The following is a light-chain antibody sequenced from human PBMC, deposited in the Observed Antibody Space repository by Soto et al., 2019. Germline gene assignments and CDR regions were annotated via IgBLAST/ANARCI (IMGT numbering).Light chain of an antibody. CDR3: SSYTSSGTQGVI. CDR2: DVT. CDR1: SSDVGGYNY. J-gene: IGLJ2*01. Sequence: QSALTQPASVSGSPGQSITISCTGTSSDVGGYNYVSWYQQHPGKAPKLMIYDVTNRPSGVSNRFSGSKSGNTASLTISGLQAEDEADYYCSSYTSSGTQGVIFGGGTQLTVL. V-gene: IGLV2-14*01.